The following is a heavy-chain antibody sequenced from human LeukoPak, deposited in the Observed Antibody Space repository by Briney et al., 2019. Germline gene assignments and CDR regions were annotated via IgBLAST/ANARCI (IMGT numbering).Heavy chain of an antibody. CDR2: INHGGST. CDR1: GGSFSGYY. D-gene: IGHD4-11*01. V-gene: IGHV4-34*01. CDR3: ARGGLSSNYFDY. J-gene: IGHJ4*02. Sequence: PSETLSLTCAVYGGSFSGYYWTWFRQSPGKGLEWIGEINHGGSTKYHPSLKSRVATSVDTSKKQFYLKLSSVTAADTAVYYCARGGLSSNYFDYWGQGTLVTASS.